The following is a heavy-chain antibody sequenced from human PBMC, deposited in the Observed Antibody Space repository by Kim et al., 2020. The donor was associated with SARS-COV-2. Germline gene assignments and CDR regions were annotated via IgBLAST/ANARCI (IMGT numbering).Heavy chain of an antibody. Sequence: GGSLRLSCAASGFTFSSYGMHWVRQAPGKGLEWVAVISYDGSNKYYADSVKGRFTISRDNSKNTLYLQMNSLRAEDTAVYYCAKDMRYYDILTGYLARMDSYYYGMDVWGQGTTVTVSS. CDR2: ISYDGSNK. CDR1: GFTFSSYG. J-gene: IGHJ6*02. CDR3: AKDMRYYDILTGYLARMDSYYYGMDV. D-gene: IGHD3-9*01. V-gene: IGHV3-30*18.